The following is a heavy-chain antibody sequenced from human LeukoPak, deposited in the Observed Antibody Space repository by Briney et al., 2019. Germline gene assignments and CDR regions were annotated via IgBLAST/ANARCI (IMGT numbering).Heavy chain of an antibody. CDR1: GITFSSYG. CDR2: ISHDGNNK. CDR3: ARDRVGATTNFDY. D-gene: IGHD1-26*01. V-gene: IGHV3-30*03. J-gene: IGHJ4*02. Sequence: GGSLRLSCAASGITFSSYGMYWVRQAPGKGLEWVAVISHDGNNKYYADSVKGRFTISRDNSKNTLYLQMNSLRAEDTAVYYCARDRVGATTNFDYWGQGTLVTVSS.